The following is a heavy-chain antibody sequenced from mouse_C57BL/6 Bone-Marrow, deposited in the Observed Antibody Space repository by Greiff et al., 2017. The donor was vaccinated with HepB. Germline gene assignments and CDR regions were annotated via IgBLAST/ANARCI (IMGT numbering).Heavy chain of an antibody. CDR1: GFTFSDYG. CDR3: ARKGDYYGSSYWYFDV. Sequence: EVQGVESGGGLVQPGGSLKLSCAASGFTFSDYGMALVRQAPRKGPEWVAFISNLAYSIYYADTVTGRFTISRENAKNTLYLEMSSLRSEDTAMYYCARKGDYYGSSYWYFDVWGTGTTVTVSS. D-gene: IGHD1-1*01. CDR2: ISNLAYSI. J-gene: IGHJ1*03. V-gene: IGHV5-15*01.